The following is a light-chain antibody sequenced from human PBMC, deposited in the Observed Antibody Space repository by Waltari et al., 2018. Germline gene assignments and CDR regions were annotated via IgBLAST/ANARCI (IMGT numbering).Light chain of an antibody. J-gene: IGKJ4*01. CDR2: KAS. V-gene: IGKV1-5*03. CDR3: QQYSAFPLS. Sequence: DIKMTQSPPTLAASVGDRVTITCRASQSISICLAWYQQKPRKAPNRLMYKASILDSGVPSRFSGSASGTEFTLTIRGLQAEDFGTYYCQQYSAFPLSFGGGTNIEIK. CDR1: QSISIC.